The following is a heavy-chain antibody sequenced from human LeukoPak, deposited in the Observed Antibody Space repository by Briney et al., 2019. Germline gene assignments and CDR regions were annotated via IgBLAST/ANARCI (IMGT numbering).Heavy chain of an antibody. Sequence: GGSLRLSCAASGFTFSSYGMHWVRQAPGKGLEWVAFIRYDGSNKYYADSVKGRFTISRDNSKNTLYLQMNSLRAEDTAVYYCAKVWDIVVVPAAIEDAFGIWGQGTMVTVSS. CDR3: AKVWDIVVVPAAIEDAFGI. CDR1: GFTFSSYG. D-gene: IGHD2-2*01. CDR2: IRYDGSNK. J-gene: IGHJ3*02. V-gene: IGHV3-30*02.